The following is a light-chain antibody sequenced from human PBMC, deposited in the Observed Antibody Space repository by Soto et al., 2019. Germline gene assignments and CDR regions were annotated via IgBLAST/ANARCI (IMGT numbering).Light chain of an antibody. Sequence: DIQITHSRSSLSASVGDRVTITCRASQSISSYLNWYQQKPGKAPKFLIYAASSLQSGVPSRFRGSGSGTDFTLTISSLQPEDFATYYCQQSYSTPPTFGGGTKV. J-gene: IGKJ4*01. CDR1: QSISSY. CDR2: AAS. V-gene: IGKV1-39*01. CDR3: QQSYSTPPT.